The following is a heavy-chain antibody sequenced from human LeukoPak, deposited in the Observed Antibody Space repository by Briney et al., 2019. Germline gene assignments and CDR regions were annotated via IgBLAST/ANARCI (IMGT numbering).Heavy chain of an antibody. CDR3: AAGIAAAVTFY. V-gene: IGHV1-8*01. D-gene: IGHD6-13*01. Sequence: GASVKVSYKASGYTFTSYDINWVRQATGQGLEWMEWMNPNSGNTGYAQKFQGRVTMTRNTSISTAYMELSSLRSEDTAVYYCAAGIAAAVTFYWGQGTLVTVSS. J-gene: IGHJ4*02. CDR1: GYTFTSYD. CDR2: MNPNSGNT.